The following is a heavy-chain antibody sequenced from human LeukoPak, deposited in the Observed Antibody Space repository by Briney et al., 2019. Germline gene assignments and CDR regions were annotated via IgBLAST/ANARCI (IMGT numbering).Heavy chain of an antibody. V-gene: IGHV1-2*02. D-gene: IGHD3-10*01. CDR2: INPNSGGT. Sequence: ASVKVSCTASGYTFTGYYMHWVRQAPGQGLEWMGWINPNSGGTNYAQKFQGRVTMTRDTSISTAYMELSRLRSDDTAVYYCARVRWYYGSGSLYYFDYWGQGTLVTVSS. CDR1: GYTFTGYY. CDR3: ARVRWYYGSGSLYYFDY. J-gene: IGHJ4*02.